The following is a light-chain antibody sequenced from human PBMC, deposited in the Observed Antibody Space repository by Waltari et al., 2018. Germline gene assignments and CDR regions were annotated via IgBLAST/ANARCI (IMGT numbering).Light chain of an antibody. CDR2: DTS. J-gene: IGKJ2*01. V-gene: IGKV3-15*01. Sequence: EIVMTQSPATLSMSPGERATLSCRASQSISTNLAWYQQRPGQAPRLLIYDTSTRATGIPVKFSGSGSGTEFTLTISDLQPEDFAVYYCQQRSNWPRTFGQGTKLEIK. CDR3: QQRSNWPRT. CDR1: QSISTN.